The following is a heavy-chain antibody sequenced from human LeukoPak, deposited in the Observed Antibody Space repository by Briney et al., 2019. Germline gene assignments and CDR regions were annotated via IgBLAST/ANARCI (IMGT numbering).Heavy chain of an antibody. V-gene: IGHV4-59*01. J-gene: IGHJ3*02. D-gene: IGHD3-9*01. Sequence: SETLSLTCTVSGGSISSYYWSWIRQPPGKGLEWIGNIYYSGSTNYNPSLKSRVTISVDTSKNQFSLKLSSETAADTAVYYCAGLVMRDAFDIWGQGTMVTVSS. CDR3: AGLVMRDAFDI. CDR1: GGSISSYY. CDR2: IYYSGST.